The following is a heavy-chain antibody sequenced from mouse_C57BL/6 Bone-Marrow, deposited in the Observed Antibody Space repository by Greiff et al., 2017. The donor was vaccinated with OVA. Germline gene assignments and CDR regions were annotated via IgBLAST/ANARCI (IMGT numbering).Heavy chain of an antibody. CDR2: ICSGSSTI. J-gene: IGHJ3*01. V-gene: IGHV5-17*01. Sequence: EVQVVESGGGLVKPGGSLKLSCAASGFTFSDYGMHWVRQAPEKGLEWVAYICSGSSTIYYADTVKGRFTLTRDNAKNTLFLQMTSLRSEDTAMYYCARADWDWFAYWGQGTLVTVSA. CDR3: ARADWDWFAY. D-gene: IGHD4-1*01. CDR1: GFTFSDYG.